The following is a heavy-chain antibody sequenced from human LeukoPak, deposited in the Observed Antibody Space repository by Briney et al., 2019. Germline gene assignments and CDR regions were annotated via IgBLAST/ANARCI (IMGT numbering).Heavy chain of an antibody. CDR1: GFNFRAYW. CDR2: ISYDGSNK. J-gene: IGHJ4*02. D-gene: IGHD7-27*01. Sequence: TGGSLRLSCTTSGFNFRAYWMGWVRQAPGKGLEWVAVISYDGSNKYYADSVKGRFTISRDNSKNTLYLQMNSLRAEDTAVYYCVKDPSTGASNIDYWGQGTLVTVSS. V-gene: IGHV3-30*18. CDR3: VKDPSTGASNIDY.